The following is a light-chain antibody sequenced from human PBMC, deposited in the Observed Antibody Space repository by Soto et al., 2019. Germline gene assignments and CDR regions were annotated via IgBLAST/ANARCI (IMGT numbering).Light chain of an antibody. CDR2: DVN. CDR1: NSDVGGYNY. V-gene: IGLV2-11*01. Sequence: ALAQPHSVSGSPGQSVAISCSGTNSDVGGYNYVSWYQQHPGKAPKLIIFDVNKRPSGVPDRFSGSKSGSTASLTISGLQAEDEADYYCCSYGGSFYVVGTGTKVTVL. J-gene: IGLJ1*01. CDR3: CSYGGSFYV.